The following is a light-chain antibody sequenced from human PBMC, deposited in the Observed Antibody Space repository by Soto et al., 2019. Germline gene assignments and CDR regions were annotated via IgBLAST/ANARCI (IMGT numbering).Light chain of an antibody. CDR2: DAS. J-gene: IGKJ1*01. V-gene: IGKV1-5*01. CDR1: QSISSY. CDR3: QQYNSLLET. Sequence: DIQMTQSPSSLSASVGDRVTITCRASQSISSYLNWYQQKPGKAPKLLIYDASSLESGVPSRFSGSGSGTEFTLTISSLQPDDFATYYCQQYNSLLETFGQGTKVDIK.